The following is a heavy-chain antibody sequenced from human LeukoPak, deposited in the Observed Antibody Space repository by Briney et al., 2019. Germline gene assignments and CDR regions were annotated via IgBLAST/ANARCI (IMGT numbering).Heavy chain of an antibody. D-gene: IGHD6-19*01. J-gene: IGHJ4*02. CDR2: ISGSGGST. V-gene: IGHV3-23*01. Sequence: GGTLRLSCAASGFTFSSYGMSWVRQAPGKGLEWVSAISGSGGSTYYADSVKGRFTISRDNSKNTLYLQMNSLRAEDTAVYYCAKDPNSGIAEAGTDYWGQGTLVTVSS. CDR1: GFTFSSYG. CDR3: AKDPNSGIAEAGTDY.